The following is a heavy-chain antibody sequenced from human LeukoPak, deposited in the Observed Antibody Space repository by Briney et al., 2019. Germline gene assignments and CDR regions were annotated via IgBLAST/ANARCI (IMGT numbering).Heavy chain of an antibody. V-gene: IGHV3-21*01. CDR2: ITSSSSYI. Sequence: GGSLRPSCAASGFTFSSYSMNWVGQAPGKGRGWVSSITSSSSYIYYADSVKGRFTISRDNAKNSLYLQMNSLRAEDTAVYYCAREFVGFDPWGQGTLVTVSS. D-gene: IGHD2-21*01. CDR3: AREFVGFDP. CDR1: GFTFSSYS. J-gene: IGHJ5*02.